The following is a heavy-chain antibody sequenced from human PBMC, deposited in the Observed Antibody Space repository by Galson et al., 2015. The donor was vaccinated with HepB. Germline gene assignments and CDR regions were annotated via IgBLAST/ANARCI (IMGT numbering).Heavy chain of an antibody. V-gene: IGHV3-21*01. Sequence: SLRLSCAASGFTFSSYNMNWVRQAPGKGLEWVSSISNSNSYIYYADSVKGRFTISRDNAKNSLYLQMNSLRAEDTAVYYCARGDSGSYWINYWGQGTLVTVSS. J-gene: IGHJ4*02. CDR1: GFTFSSYN. CDR2: ISNSNSYI. D-gene: IGHD1-26*01. CDR3: ARGDSGSYWINY.